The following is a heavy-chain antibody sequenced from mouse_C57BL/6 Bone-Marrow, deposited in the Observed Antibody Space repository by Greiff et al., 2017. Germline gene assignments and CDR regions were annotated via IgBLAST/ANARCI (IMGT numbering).Heavy chain of an antibody. CDR1: GYTFTSYW. D-gene: IGHD2-1*01. CDR3: ARSRGNYAYCYAMDY. V-gene: IGHV1-64*01. J-gene: IGHJ4*01. Sequence: QVQLQQPGAELVKPGASVKLSCKASGYTFTSYWMHWVKQRPGQGLEWIGMIHPNSGSTNYNEKFKSKATLTVDKSSSTAYMQLSSLTSEDSAVYYCARSRGNYAYCYAMDYWGQGTSVTVSS. CDR2: IHPNSGST.